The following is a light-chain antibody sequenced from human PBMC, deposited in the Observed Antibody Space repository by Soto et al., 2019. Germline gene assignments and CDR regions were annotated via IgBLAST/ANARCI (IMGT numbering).Light chain of an antibody. CDR1: SSDVGGYNY. CDR2: DVS. Sequence: QSALTQPASVSGSPGQSITISCTGNSSDVGGYNYVSWYQQHPGKAPKLMIYDVSNRPSGVSNRFSGSKSGNTASLTISGLQAEDEADYYCSSYTSSSTPGVFGGGTKVTVL. V-gene: IGLV2-14*01. J-gene: IGLJ3*02. CDR3: SSYTSSSTPGV.